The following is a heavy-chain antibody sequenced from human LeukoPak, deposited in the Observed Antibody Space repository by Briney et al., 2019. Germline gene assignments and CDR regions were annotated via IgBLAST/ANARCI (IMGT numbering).Heavy chain of an antibody. CDR1: GFTFSRYD. J-gene: IGHJ4*02. V-gene: IGHV3-23*01. Sequence: PGGSLRLSCAASGFTFSRYDINWVRQAPGKGLEWVSAISGSGGSTYYADSVKGRFTISRDNSKNTLYLQMNSLRAEDTAVYYCTLQTRQPFDYWGQGTLVTVSS. CDR3: TLQTRQPFDY. D-gene: IGHD6-13*01. CDR2: ISGSGGST.